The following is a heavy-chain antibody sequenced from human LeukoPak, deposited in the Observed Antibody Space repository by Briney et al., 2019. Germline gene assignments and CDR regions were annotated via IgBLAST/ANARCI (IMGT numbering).Heavy chain of an antibody. CDR2: IYYSGST. D-gene: IGHD3-22*01. CDR1: GGSISSYY. CDR3: ARDPQHYYDSSGYFDY. V-gene: IGHV4-59*01. J-gene: IGHJ4*02. Sequence: SETLSLTCTVSGGSISSYYWSWIRQPPGKGLEWIGYIYYSGSTNYNPSLKSRVTISVDTSKNQFSLKLSSVTAADTAVYYCARDPQHYYDSSGYFDYWGQGTLVTVSS.